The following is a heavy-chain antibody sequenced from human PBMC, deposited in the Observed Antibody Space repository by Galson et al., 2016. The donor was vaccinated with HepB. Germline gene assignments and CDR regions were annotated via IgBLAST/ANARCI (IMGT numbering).Heavy chain of an antibody. Sequence: SLRLSCAASGFTFSIYAMSWVRQAPGKGLEWVSAISGSGGSTYYADSVKGRFTVSRDNSKNTLYLQMNSLRAEDTAVDFWPRDVVIDPRIEYYYYYYGLDVWGQGTTVTVSS. J-gene: IGHJ6*02. CDR3: PRDVVIDPRIEYYYYYYGLDV. CDR2: ISGSGGST. V-gene: IGHV3-23*01. D-gene: IGHD2-21*01. CDR1: GFTFSIYA.